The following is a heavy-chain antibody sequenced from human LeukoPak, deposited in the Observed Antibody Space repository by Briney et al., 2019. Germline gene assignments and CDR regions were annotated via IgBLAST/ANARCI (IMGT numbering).Heavy chain of an antibody. CDR3: AKDRPIYDFWSGYYTSDFDY. J-gene: IGHJ4*02. V-gene: IGHV3-23*01. CDR2: ISGSGGST. Sequence: GGSLRLSCAASGFTFSSYAMSWVRQAPGQGLEWVSAISGSGGSTYYADSVKGRFTISRDNSKNTLYLQMNSLRAEDTAVYYCAKDRPIYDFWSGYYTSDFDYWGQGTLVTVSS. D-gene: IGHD3-3*01. CDR1: GFTFSSYA.